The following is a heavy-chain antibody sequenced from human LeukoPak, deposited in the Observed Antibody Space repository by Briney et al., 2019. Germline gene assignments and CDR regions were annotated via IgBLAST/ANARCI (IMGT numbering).Heavy chain of an antibody. D-gene: IGHD2-2*01. CDR3: ARVRCSSSSCSPNWFDP. Sequence: PGGSLRLSCAASGFTFSSYAMSWVRQAPRKGLEWVSSICGGGVSNTYHADSVKGRFTISRDNSENTLYLQMNTLRAEDTAIYYCARVRCSSSSCSPNWFDPWGQGTLVIVSS. CDR2: ICGGGVSNT. V-gene: IGHV3-23*01. CDR1: GFTFSSYA. J-gene: IGHJ5*02.